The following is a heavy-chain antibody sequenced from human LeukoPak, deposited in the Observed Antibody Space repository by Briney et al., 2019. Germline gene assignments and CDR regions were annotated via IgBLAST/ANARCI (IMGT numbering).Heavy chain of an antibody. Sequence: GGSLRLSCAASGFTVSSSYMSWVRQAPGKGLEWVSVFSIGGSTYYADSVKGRFTISRDNSKNTLYLQMDSLRAEDTAVYYCARGGDSSGSVKRPCDYWGQGTLVTVSS. CDR2: FSIGGST. CDR1: GFTVSSSY. J-gene: IGHJ4*02. CDR3: ARGGDSSGSVKRPCDY. D-gene: IGHD3-22*01. V-gene: IGHV3-53*01.